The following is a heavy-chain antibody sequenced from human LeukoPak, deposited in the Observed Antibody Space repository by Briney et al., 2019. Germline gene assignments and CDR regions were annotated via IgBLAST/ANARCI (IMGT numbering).Heavy chain of an antibody. CDR3: ARVRGCYGSGSYDFPIGY. D-gene: IGHD3-10*01. Sequence: EASVKVSCKESGYTFTSYGMSWVRQAPGQGLEWMGWISAYNGNTNYAQKLQGRVTMTTDSSTSTAYMELRSLRSDDTAVYYCARVRGCYGSGSYDFPIGYWGQGTLVTVSS. CDR2: ISAYNGNT. J-gene: IGHJ4*02. CDR1: GYTFTSYG. V-gene: IGHV1-18*01.